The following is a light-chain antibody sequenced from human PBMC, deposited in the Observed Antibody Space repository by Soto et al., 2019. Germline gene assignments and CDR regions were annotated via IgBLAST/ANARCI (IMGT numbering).Light chain of an antibody. Sequence: QSVLTQPPSASGTPGQRVTISCSGSSSNIGSNYVYWYQQLPGTAPKLLLYSNNQRPSGVPDRFSGSKSGTSASLAISGLQAEDEADYYCCSYAGSYTLYVLGTGTKLTVL. V-gene: IGLV1-47*02. CDR3: CSYAGSYTLYV. J-gene: IGLJ1*01. CDR1: SSNIGSNY. CDR2: SNN.